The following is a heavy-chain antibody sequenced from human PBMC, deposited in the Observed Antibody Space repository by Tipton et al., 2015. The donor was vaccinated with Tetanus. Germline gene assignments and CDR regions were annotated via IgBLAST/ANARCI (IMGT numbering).Heavy chain of an antibody. V-gene: IGHV4-39*01. D-gene: IGHD4-17*01. J-gene: IGHJ3*01. CDR3: ARPSTTVTPRAFDV. CDR1: GEALSTNSYF. Sequence: GEALSTNSYFWGWIRQPPGKGLEWVGTITYSGSTYYNPSLQSRVTVSADTSKNQFSLRLTSVTAADAAVYYCARPSTTVTPRAFDVWGQGTMVTVSS. CDR2: ITYSGST.